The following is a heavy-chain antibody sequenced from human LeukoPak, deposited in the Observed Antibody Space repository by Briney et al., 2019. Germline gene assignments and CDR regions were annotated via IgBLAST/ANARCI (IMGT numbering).Heavy chain of an antibody. CDR2: ITGRGDGT. D-gene: IGHD2-15*01. CDR1: GFTFSSYA. CDR3: VKGVVHPTYSFEW. Sequence: GGSLRLSCAASGFTFSSYAMMGVRQAPGKRVEWGSYITGRGDGTYYADSVRGGVTISRENAEKTLYLQLNSLRAEDTAVYFCVKGVVHPTYSFEWWGQGILVTVSS. J-gene: IGHJ1*01. V-gene: IGHV3-23*01.